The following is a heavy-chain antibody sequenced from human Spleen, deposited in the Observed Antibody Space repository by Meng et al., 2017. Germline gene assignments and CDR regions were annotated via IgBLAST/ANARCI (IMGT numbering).Heavy chain of an antibody. V-gene: IGHV5-51*01. CDR3: ARSSGVWGFFFDF. Sequence: GESLKISCKSSGYSFTSYWIAWVRQMPGKGLEWLGTIYPGDSETRYGPSLQGHVTISADTSTTTAYLQWSSLKASDTAMYYCARSSGVWGFFFDFWGQGTLVTVSS. CDR1: GYSFTSYW. D-gene: IGHD3-10*01. J-gene: IGHJ4*02. CDR2: IYPGDSET.